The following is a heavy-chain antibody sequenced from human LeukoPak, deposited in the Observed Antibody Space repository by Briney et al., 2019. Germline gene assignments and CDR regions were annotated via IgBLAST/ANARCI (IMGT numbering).Heavy chain of an antibody. CDR2: IYYSGST. CDR3: AVGATHYYMDV. D-gene: IGHD3-16*01. J-gene: IGHJ6*03. Sequence: PSETLSLTCTVSGGSIRGYDWSWVRQPPGKGLEWIAYIYYSGSTNYNPSLKSRVTISLDTSKNQFSLKLSSVTAADTAVYYCAVGATHYYMDVWGKGTTVTVSS. V-gene: IGHV4-59*08. CDR1: GGSIRGYD.